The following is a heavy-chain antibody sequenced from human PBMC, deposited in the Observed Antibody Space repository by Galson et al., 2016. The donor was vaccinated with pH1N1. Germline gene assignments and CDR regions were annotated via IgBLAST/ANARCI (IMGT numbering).Heavy chain of an antibody. CDR2: IDEDGETT. CDR1: GFSFSSYW. CDR3: ARDLCGREDY. J-gene: IGHJ4*02. D-gene: IGHD1-26*01. V-gene: IGHV3-74*01. Sequence: SLRLSCATSGFSFSSYWFHWVRQDPAKGLVWVARIDEDGETTNYADSVRGRFTIYRDNAKNTLYLEMNSLRAEDTAVYYCARDLCGREDYWGQGTLVTVPS.